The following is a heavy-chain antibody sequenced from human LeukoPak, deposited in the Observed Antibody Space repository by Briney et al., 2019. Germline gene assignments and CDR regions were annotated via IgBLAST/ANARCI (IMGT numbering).Heavy chain of an antibody. J-gene: IGHJ4*02. CDR1: GGSISSSSYY. CDR3: ARGDRGYYDSSGYYIDY. V-gene: IGHV4-39*07. Sequence: SETLSLACTVSGGSISSSSYYWGWIRQPPGKGLEWIGSIYYSGSTYYNPSLKSRVTISVDTSKNQFSLKLSSVTAADTAVYYCARGDRGYYDSSGYYIDYWGQGTLVTVSS. CDR2: IYYSGST. D-gene: IGHD3-22*01.